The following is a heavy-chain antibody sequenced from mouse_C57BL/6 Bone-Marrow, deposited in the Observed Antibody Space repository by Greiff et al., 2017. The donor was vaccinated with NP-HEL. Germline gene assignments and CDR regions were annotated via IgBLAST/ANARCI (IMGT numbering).Heavy chain of an antibody. D-gene: IGHD2-4*01. CDR1: GYTFTDYY. CDR3: AREGYDYDDY. CDR2: INPNNGGT. V-gene: IGHV1-26*01. Sequence: EVQLQQSGPELVKPGASVKISCKASGYTFTDYYMNWVKQSHGKSLEWIGDINPNNGGTSYNQKFKGKATLTVDKSSSTAYMELRSLTSEDSAVYYCAREGYDYDDYWGQGTTLTVSS. J-gene: IGHJ2*01.